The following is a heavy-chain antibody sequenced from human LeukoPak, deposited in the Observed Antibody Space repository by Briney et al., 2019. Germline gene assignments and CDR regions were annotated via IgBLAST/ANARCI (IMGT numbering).Heavy chain of an antibody. CDR1: GLTFSSYA. Sequence: PGGSLRLSCAASGLTFSSYAMHWVRQAPGKGLERVAVISYDGSNKYYADSVKGRFTISRDNSKNTLYLQMNSLRAEDTAVYYCARSLRSGSYPGRYYYYYYYMDVWGKGTTVTVSS. CDR3: ARSLRSGSYPGRYYYYYYYMDV. CDR2: ISYDGSNK. V-gene: IGHV3-30*04. D-gene: IGHD1-26*01. J-gene: IGHJ6*03.